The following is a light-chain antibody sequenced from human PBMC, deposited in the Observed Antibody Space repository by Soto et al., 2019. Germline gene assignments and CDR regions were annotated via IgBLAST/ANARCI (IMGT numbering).Light chain of an antibody. Sequence: QSVLAQPASVSGSPGQSITISCTGSSSDVANYDYVSWYQRHPGKAPKLMIYEVSNRPSGVSNRFSGSKSGNTASLTISGLQAEDEADYYCTSYTSDNTHVFGTGTKVTVL. CDR2: EVS. CDR3: TSYTSDNTHV. J-gene: IGLJ1*01. V-gene: IGLV2-14*01. CDR1: SSDVANYDY.